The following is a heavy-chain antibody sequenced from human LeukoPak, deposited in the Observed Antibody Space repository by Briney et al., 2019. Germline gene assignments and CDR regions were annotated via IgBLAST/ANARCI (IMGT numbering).Heavy chain of an antibody. D-gene: IGHD4-17*01. CDR1: GFTFSSSA. V-gene: IGHV3-23*01. CDR2: ISGGGGTT. Sequence: GGSLRLSCAASGFTFSSSAMSWVRQAPGRGLEWVSVISGGGGTTYYADSVRGRFTISRDNSKNTLYLQMNSLRAEDTAVYYCAKGRRGITVTSHDYWGQGTLVIVSS. CDR3: AKGRRGITVTSHDY. J-gene: IGHJ4*02.